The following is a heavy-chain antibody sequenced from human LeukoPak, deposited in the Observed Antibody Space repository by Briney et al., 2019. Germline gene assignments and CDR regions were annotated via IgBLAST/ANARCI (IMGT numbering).Heavy chain of an antibody. V-gene: IGHV3-53*01. Sequence: GGSLRLSCAASGFTVSDNYMSWVRQAPGKGLEWVSVIYSRGDTYYADSVEGRFTISKDNSKNTLFLQMNSLIVEDTAIYYCARDAPQVPAAGVLASWGQGSLVTVSS. CDR2: IYSRGDT. J-gene: IGHJ5*02. CDR1: GFTVSDNY. CDR3: ARDAPQVPAAGVLAS. D-gene: IGHD6-13*01.